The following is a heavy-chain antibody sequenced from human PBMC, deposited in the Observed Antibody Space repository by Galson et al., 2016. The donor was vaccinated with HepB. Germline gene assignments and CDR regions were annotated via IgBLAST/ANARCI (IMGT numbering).Heavy chain of an antibody. CDR2: IKHDGSEK. CDR3: ARGRGVDV. J-gene: IGHJ6*02. CDR1: GFTFSSYL. V-gene: IGHV3-7*03. Sequence: SLRLSCAASGFTFSSYLMTWVRQAPGKGLEWVANIKHDGSEKYYVDSVKGRFTISRDNAKNSLYLQMNSLRAEDTAVYYCARGRGVDVWGQGTTVTVSS.